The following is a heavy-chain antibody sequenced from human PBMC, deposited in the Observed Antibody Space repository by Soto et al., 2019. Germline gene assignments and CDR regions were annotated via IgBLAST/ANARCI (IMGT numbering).Heavy chain of an antibody. V-gene: IGHV3-7*01. CDR2: IKQDGSEK. Sequence: GGSLRLSCAASGFTFSSYWMSWVRQAPGKGLEWVANIKQDGSEKYYVDSVKGRFTISRDNAKNSLYLQMNSLRAEDTAVYYCAREGYCSGGSCYPLDAFDIWGQGTMVTVSS. CDR3: AREGYCSGGSCYPLDAFDI. CDR1: GFTFSSYW. J-gene: IGHJ3*02. D-gene: IGHD2-15*01.